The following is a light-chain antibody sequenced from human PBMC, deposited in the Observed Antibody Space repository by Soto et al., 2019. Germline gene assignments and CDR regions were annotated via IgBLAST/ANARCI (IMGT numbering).Light chain of an antibody. CDR3: QQSYSTPPT. CDR2: AAS. CDR1: QSISSY. V-gene: IGKV1-39*01. Sequence: DIHVTYSPSSLSASVGDRSPIASRASQSISSYLNWYQHKPGKAPKLLIYAASSLQSGVPSRFSGSGSGTDFTLTISSLQTEDFATYYCQQSYSTPPTFGGGTKVDIK. J-gene: IGKJ4*01.